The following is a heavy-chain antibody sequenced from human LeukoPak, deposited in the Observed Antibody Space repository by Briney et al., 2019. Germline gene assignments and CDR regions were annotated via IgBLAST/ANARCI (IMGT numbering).Heavy chain of an antibody. CDR3: ARVSDERITMVRGVIDY. CDR2: IYHSGST. Sequence: SETLSLTCAVSGGSISSSNWWSWVRQPPGKGLEWIGEIYHSGSTNYNPSLKSRVTISVDKSKNQFSLKLSSVTAADTAVYYCARVSDERITMVRGVIDYWGQGTLVTVSS. V-gene: IGHV4-4*02. CDR1: GGSISSSNW. D-gene: IGHD3-10*01. J-gene: IGHJ4*02.